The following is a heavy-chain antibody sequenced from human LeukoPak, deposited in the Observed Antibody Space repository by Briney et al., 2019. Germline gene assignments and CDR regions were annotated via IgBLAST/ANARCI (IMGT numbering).Heavy chain of an antibody. CDR1: GYTFTSYY. V-gene: IGHV1-46*01. CDR3: ATSTGGYFDWSGGYFDY. D-gene: IGHD3-9*01. CDR2: INTSGGST. Sequence: ASVTVSCQASGYTFTSYYMHWVRQAPGQGPEWMGIINTSGGSTSDAQKFQGRVTMTRDTHTRTVSIELSNLRSEDTAVYCCATSTGGYFDWSGGYFDYWGQGTLVTVSS. J-gene: IGHJ4*02.